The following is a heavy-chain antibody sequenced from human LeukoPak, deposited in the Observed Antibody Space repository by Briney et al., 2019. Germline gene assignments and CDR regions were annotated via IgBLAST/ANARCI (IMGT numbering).Heavy chain of an antibody. J-gene: IGHJ6*02. CDR2: INQDGSEK. CDR1: GFTFSSYW. CDR3: ARDCSSTSCYWYYYYYYGMDV. Sequence: GGSLRLSCAASGFTFSSYWMSWVRQAPGKGLEWVANINQDGSEKYYVDSVKGRFTISRDNAKNSLYLQMNSLRAEDTAVYYCARDCSSTSCYWYYYYYYGMDVWGQGTTVTVSS. V-gene: IGHV3-7*01. D-gene: IGHD2-2*01.